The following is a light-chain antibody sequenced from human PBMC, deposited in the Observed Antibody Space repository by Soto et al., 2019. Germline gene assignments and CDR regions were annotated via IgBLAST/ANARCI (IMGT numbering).Light chain of an antibody. CDR2: RSD. V-gene: IGLV1-47*01. Sequence: QSVLTQPPSASGTPGQRVTMSCSGSSSNIGNNFVFWYQHLPGTAPKLLIYRSDQRPSGVPDRFSASKSGTSASLAISGLRSDDDAGYYCASWDDTLSGVVFGGGTKLTVL. CDR3: ASWDDTLSGVV. J-gene: IGLJ3*02. CDR1: SSNIGNNF.